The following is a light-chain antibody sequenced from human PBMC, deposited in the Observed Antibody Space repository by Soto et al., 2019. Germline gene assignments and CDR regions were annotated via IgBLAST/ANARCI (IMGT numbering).Light chain of an antibody. J-gene: IGLJ3*02. V-gene: IGLV2-8*01. CDR1: SDDICAYDF. CDR3: NSHAGNNNFV. Sequence: QSVLTQPPSASGSLGQSVTLSCTGTSDDICAYDFVSWFQQHPGKAPKLIIYQVTERPSGVPDRFSGSKSGTTSSLTITGLQTEDEADYYCNSHAGNNNFVFGGWTKLTVL. CDR2: QVT.